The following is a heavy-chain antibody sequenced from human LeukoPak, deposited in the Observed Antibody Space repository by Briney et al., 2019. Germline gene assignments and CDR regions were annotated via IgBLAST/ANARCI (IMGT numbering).Heavy chain of an antibody. CDR1: GFTFSSYS. D-gene: IGHD6-13*01. V-gene: IGHV3-21*01. CDR2: ISSSSSHI. CDR3: ARSATPLQQLYLLDY. Sequence: GGSLRLSCAASGFTFSSYSMNWVRQAPGKGLEWVSSISSSSSHIYYADSVKGRFTTSRDNARNSLLLQMNSLRAEDTAVYYCARSATPLQQLYLLDYWGQGTLVTVSS. J-gene: IGHJ4*02.